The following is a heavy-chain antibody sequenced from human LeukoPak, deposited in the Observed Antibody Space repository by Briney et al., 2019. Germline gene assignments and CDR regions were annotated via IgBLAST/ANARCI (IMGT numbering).Heavy chain of an antibody. V-gene: IGHV1-2*02. D-gene: IGHD3-3*01. CDR3: ARVQDFWSGYYTATYYFDY. Sequence: ASVTVSCKASGYTFTGYYMHWVRQAPGQGLEGMGWINPNSGGTNYAQKFQGRVTMTRDTSISTAYMELSRLRSDDTAVYYCARVQDFWSGYYTATYYFDYWGQGTLVTVSS. CDR2: INPNSGGT. J-gene: IGHJ4*02. CDR1: GYTFTGYY.